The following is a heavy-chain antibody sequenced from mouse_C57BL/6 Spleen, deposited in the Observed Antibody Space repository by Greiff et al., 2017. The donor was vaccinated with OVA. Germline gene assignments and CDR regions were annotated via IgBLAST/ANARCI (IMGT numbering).Heavy chain of an antibody. D-gene: IGHD2-4*01. V-gene: IGHV1-19*01. CDR1: GYTFTDYY. CDR3: ARRRNDWYL. J-gene: IGHJ2*01. Sequence: EVKLMESGPVLVKPGASVKMSCKASGYTFTDYYMNWVKQSHGKSLEWIGVINPYNGGTSYNQKFKGKATVTVDKSSSTAYMERNSLTSEDSAVYDCARRRNDWYLWGQGTTLTFSS. CDR2: INPYNGGT.